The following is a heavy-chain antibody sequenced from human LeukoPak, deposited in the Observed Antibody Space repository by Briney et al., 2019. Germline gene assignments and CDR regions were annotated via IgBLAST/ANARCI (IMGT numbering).Heavy chain of an antibody. CDR3: ARIYGSGSLYFDY. V-gene: IGHV4-30-2*01. Sequence: SEALSLTCTVSGGSISRGDYYWSWIRQPPGKGLEWIGYIYHSGSTYYNPSLKSRVTISVDRSKNQFSLKLRSVTAADTAIYYCARIYGSGSLYFDYWGQGTLVTVSS. J-gene: IGHJ4*02. D-gene: IGHD3-10*01. CDR2: IYHSGST. CDR1: GGSISRGDYY.